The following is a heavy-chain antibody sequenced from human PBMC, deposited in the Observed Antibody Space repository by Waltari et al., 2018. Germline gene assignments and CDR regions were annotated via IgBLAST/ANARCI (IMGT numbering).Heavy chain of an antibody. CDR2: SSAGGAAT. CDR3: AKKIMTADVAGYDCFDP. D-gene: IGHD3-16*01. CDR1: GFTFSNFV. V-gene: IGHV3-23*01. Sequence: EVQLLESGGGLVQPGGSLILSCDASGFTFSNFVMAWVRRVPGTGLEWVQSSSAGGAATYYADTGTCRFTSSRDNSKNTLYLRVNNLRAEDTAVYYCAKKIMTADVAGYDCFDPWGQGTLVTVSS. J-gene: IGHJ5*02.